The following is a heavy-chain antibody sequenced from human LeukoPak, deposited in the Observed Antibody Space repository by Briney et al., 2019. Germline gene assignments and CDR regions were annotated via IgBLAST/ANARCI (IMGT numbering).Heavy chain of an antibody. Sequence: GGSLRLSCAASGFTFRSYWMSWVRQAPGKGLEWVANIKQDGSEKYYVDSVKGRFTISRDNAKNSLYLQMNSLRAEDTAVYYCARSRIAAAGTPFDYWGQGTQVTVSS. CDR1: GFTFRSYW. CDR2: IKQDGSEK. J-gene: IGHJ4*02. D-gene: IGHD6-13*01. CDR3: ARSRIAAAGTPFDY. V-gene: IGHV3-7*05.